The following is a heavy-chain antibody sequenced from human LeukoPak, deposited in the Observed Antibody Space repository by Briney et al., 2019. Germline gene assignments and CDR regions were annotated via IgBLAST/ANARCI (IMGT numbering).Heavy chain of an antibody. V-gene: IGHV4-4*07. CDR2: IYTSGST. CDR1: GGSISSYY. J-gene: IGHJ4*02. Sequence: PPETLSLTCTVSGGSISSYYWSWIRQPAGKGLECIGRIYTSGSTNYNPSLKSRVTMSVDTSKHQFSLKLSSVTAADTAVYYCARAGEGIEYYFDYWGQGTLVTVSS. CDR3: ARAGEGIEYYFDY. D-gene: IGHD3-16*01.